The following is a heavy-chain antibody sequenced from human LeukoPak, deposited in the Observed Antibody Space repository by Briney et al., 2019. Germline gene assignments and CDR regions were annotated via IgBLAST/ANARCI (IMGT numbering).Heavy chain of an antibody. D-gene: IGHD2/OR15-2a*01. CDR3: ARSSRRDFVDY. V-gene: IGHV7-4-1*02. Sequence: GASVTVSCTASGYTFTSYAMNWVRQAPGQGLEWMGWINTNTGNPTYAQGFTGRFVFSLDTSVSTAYLQISSLKAEDTAVYYCARSSRRDFVDYWGQGTLVTVSS. CDR1: GYTFTSYA. J-gene: IGHJ4*02. CDR2: INTNTGNP.